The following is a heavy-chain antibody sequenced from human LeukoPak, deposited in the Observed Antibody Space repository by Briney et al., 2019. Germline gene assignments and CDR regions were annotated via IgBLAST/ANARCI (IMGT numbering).Heavy chain of an antibody. CDR3: ASDSSGFPFDAFDI. D-gene: IGHD3-22*01. Sequence: PGRSLRLSCAASGFTFSSYGMHWVRQAPGKGLEWVANIKQDGSEKYYVDSVKGRFTISRDNAKNSLYLQMNSLRAEDTAVYYCASDSSGFPFDAFDIWGQGTMITVSS. J-gene: IGHJ3*02. CDR2: IKQDGSEK. V-gene: IGHV3-7*01. CDR1: GFTFSSYG.